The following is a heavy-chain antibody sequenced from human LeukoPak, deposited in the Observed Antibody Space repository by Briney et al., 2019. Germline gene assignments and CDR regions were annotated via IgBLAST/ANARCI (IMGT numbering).Heavy chain of an antibody. V-gene: IGHV1-46*01. D-gene: IGHD3-22*01. J-gene: IGHJ4*02. CDR3: ARGRYYYDSSGYYYDY. CDR2: INPSGGST. Sequence: ASVKVSCKASGYTFTSYYMHWVRQAPGQGLEWMGIINPSGGSTSYAQKFQGRVTMTRDTSTSTVYVELSSLRSEDTAVYYCARGRYYYDSSGYYYDYWGQGTLVTVSS. CDR1: GYTFTSYY.